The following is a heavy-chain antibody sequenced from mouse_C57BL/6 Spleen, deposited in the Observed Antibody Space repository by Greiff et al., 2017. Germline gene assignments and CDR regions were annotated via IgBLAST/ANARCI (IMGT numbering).Heavy chain of an antibody. CDR2: IRSKSNNYAT. V-gene: IGHV10-1*01. J-gene: IGHJ4*01. Sequence: EVMLVESGGGLVQPKGSLKLSCAASGFSFNTYAMNWVRQAPGKGSEWVARIRSKSNNYATYYADSVKDRFTISRDDSESMLYLQMNNLKTEDTAMYYCVRHGYYAMDYWGQGTSVTVSS. CDR3: VRHGYYAMDY. CDR1: GFSFNTYA.